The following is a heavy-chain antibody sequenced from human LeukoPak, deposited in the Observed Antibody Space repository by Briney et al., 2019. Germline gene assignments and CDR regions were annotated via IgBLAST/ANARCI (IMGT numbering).Heavy chain of an antibody. CDR2: ISGSGGST. CDR1: GVTFSSYA. Sequence: GGSLRLSCAAAGVTFSSYAMSWVRQAPGKGLEWVSAISGSGGSTYYADSVKGRFTISRDNSKNTLYLQMNSLRAEDTAVYYCANGNRVVVTAIHEGDYYYYGMDVWGQGTTVTVSS. V-gene: IGHV3-23*01. CDR3: ANGNRVVVTAIHEGDYYYYGMDV. D-gene: IGHD2-21*02. J-gene: IGHJ6*02.